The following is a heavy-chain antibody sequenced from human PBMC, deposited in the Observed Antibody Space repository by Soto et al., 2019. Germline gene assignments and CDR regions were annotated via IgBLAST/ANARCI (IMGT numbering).Heavy chain of an antibody. V-gene: IGHV5-10-1*01. D-gene: IGHD3-10*01. J-gene: IGHJ3*02. Sequence: PVESLKISCKVSGDTFTSYGISWVLQMPGKGLEWMGRIDPRDSYTNYSPSFQGHVTLSADKSISTAYLQWSSLKSSDTAMYYCASQHNTYYYHTRDGFDIWGQGTMVTVS. CDR2: IDPRDSYT. CDR3: ASQHNTYYYHTRDGFDI. CDR1: GDTFTSYG.